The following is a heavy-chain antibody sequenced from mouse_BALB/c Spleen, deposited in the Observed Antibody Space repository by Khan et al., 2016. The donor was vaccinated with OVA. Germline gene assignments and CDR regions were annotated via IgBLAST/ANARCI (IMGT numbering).Heavy chain of an antibody. CDR3: TRDCCRYNYAIDY. V-gene: IGHV3-2*02. D-gene: IGHD1-3*01. CDR1: GYSITSDYA. CDR2: ISSSGST. Sequence: VQLKESGPGLVKPSQSLSLTCTVTGYSITSDYAWNWIRQFPGNKLEWMGYISSSGSTNYNPALKSRISITRDTSKNQFFLQLNSVTTEDTATXYRTRDCCRYNYAIDYWGQGTSVTVSS. J-gene: IGHJ4*01.